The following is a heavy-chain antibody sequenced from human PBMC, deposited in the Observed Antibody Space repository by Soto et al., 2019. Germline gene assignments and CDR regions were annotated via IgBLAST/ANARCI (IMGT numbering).Heavy chain of an antibody. Sequence: ASVKVSCKASGYTFTGYYMHWVRQAPGQGLEWMGWINPNSGGTNYAQKFQGWVTMTRDTSISTAYMELSRLRSDDTAVYYCARGEYYDILTGYFVPFDYWGQGTLVTVSS. D-gene: IGHD3-9*01. CDR2: INPNSGGT. CDR1: GYTFTGYY. J-gene: IGHJ4*02. V-gene: IGHV1-2*04. CDR3: ARGEYYDILTGYFVPFDY.